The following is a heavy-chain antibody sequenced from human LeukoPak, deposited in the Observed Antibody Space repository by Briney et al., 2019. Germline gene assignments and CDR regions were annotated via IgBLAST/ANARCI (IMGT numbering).Heavy chain of an antibody. J-gene: IGHJ5*02. CDR3: ARDFHDILTGYYNNWFDP. Sequence: AASVTVSCKASGYTFTSYYMHWVRQAPGQGLEWMGIINPSGGSTSYAQKFQGRVTMTRDTSTSTVYMELSSLRSEDTAVYYCARDFHDILTGYYNNWFDPWGQGTLVTVSS. CDR2: INPSGGST. CDR1: GYTFTSYY. D-gene: IGHD3-9*01. V-gene: IGHV1-46*01.